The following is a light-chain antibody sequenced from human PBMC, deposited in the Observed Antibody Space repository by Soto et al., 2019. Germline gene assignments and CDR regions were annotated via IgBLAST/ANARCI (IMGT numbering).Light chain of an antibody. CDR2: LEGSGSY. J-gene: IGLJ1*01. CDR3: ETWDSNVYV. V-gene: IGLV4-60*02. CDR1: SGHSSYI. Sequence: QPVLTQSSSASASLGSSVKHTCTLSSGHSSYIIAWHQQQPGKAPRYLMKLEGSGSYNKGSGVPDRFSGSSSGADRYLTISNLQFEDEADYYCETWDSNVYVFGTGTKVTVL.